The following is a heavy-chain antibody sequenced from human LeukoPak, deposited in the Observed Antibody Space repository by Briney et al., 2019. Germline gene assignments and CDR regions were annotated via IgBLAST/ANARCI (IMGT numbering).Heavy chain of an antibody. V-gene: IGHV4-39*07. CDR1: RASISTSSFY. D-gene: IGHD3-3*01. J-gene: IGHJ6*03. CDR3: ARGKGVAIFGVVRPHRQYYMDV. CDR2: IYHSGST. Sequence: SETLSLTCTVSRASISTSSFYWGWIRQPPGKGLEWIGSIYHSGSTYYNPSLKSRVTISVDTSKNQFSLKLNSVTAADTAFYYCARGKGVAIFGVVRPHRQYYMDVWGKGTTVTVSS.